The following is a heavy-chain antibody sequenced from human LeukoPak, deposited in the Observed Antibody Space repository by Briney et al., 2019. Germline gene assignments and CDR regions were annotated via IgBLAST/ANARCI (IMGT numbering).Heavy chain of an antibody. J-gene: IGHJ4*02. D-gene: IGHD2-15*01. CDR2: IGDTGTNT. Sequence: GGSLRLSCAASGFTFSSNAMSWVRQAPGKGLEWVSGIGDTGTNTFYADSVKGRFTISRDNSKSTVYLQMNSLRAEDTAIYYCVKDPGGGYCSGGSCLYWGQGTLVTVSS. V-gene: IGHV3-23*01. CDR1: GFTFSSNA. CDR3: VKDPGGGYCSGGSCLY.